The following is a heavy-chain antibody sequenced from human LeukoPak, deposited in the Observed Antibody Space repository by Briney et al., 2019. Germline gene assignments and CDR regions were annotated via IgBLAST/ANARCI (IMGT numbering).Heavy chain of an antibody. CDR3: ARGSVAGTRVDC. CDR1: GDSISSSRYY. Sequence: PSETLSLTCTVSGDSISSSRYYWGWIRQPPGKGLEWIGSIYYSGSVYYNPSLKSRVTISVDTSKNQFSLNLSSVTAADTAVYYCARGSVAGTRVDCWGQGTLVTVSS. J-gene: IGHJ4*02. V-gene: IGHV4-39*01. CDR2: IYYSGSV. D-gene: IGHD6-19*01.